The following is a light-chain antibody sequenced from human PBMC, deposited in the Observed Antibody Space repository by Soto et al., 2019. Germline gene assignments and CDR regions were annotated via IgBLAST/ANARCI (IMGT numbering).Light chain of an antibody. J-gene: IGKJ4*01. CDR3: QQGYSPLLT. CDR2: GTS. CDR1: QSISKY. Sequence: DIQMTQSPSSLSASVGDRVTLTCRASQSISKYLNWYQLKSGKGPKLLIYGTSTLQSGVPSRFSGSGSGTDFALTISNLQPEDFAVYYCQQGYSPLLTFGGVTRVEIK. V-gene: IGKV1-39*01.